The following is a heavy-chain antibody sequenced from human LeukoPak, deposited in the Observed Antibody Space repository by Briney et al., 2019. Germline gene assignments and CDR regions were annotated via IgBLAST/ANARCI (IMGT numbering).Heavy chain of an antibody. V-gene: IGHV1-2*02. CDR2: INPNSGGT. CDR1: GYTFTGYY. Sequence: ASVKVSCKASGYTFTGYYMHWVRQAPGQGLEWMGWINPNSGGTNYAQKFQGRVTITADKSTSTAYMELSSLRSEDTAVYYCARERNYYDSSAPYYFDYWGQGTLVTVSS. CDR3: ARERNYYDSSAPYYFDY. J-gene: IGHJ4*02. D-gene: IGHD3-22*01.